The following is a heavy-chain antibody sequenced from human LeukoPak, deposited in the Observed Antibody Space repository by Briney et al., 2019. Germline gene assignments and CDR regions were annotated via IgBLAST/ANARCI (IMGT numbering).Heavy chain of an antibody. CDR3: ARDSDSSGYQFDY. J-gene: IGHJ4*02. D-gene: IGHD3-22*01. V-gene: IGHV3-33*08. Sequence: PGGSLRLSCEASGSTFISYLIHWVRQAPGKGLEWVAVIWYDGSNKYYADSVKGRFTISRDNSKNTLYLQMNSLRAEDTAVYYCARDSDSSGYQFDYWGQGTLVTVSS. CDR1: GSTFISYL. CDR2: IWYDGSNK.